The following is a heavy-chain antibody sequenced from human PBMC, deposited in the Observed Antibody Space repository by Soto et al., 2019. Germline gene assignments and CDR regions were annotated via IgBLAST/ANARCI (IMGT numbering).Heavy chain of an antibody. Sequence: SETLSLTCAVYGGSFSGYYWTWIRQPPGTGLEWIGEINHSGSTNYNPSLKSRVTISVDTSKNQFSLKLTSVTAADTAVYYCARTIYSDGPRFDYWGQGTLVTVSS. CDR3: ARTIYSDGPRFDY. V-gene: IGHV4-34*01. J-gene: IGHJ4*02. CDR1: GGSFSGYY. D-gene: IGHD5-18*01. CDR2: INHSGST.